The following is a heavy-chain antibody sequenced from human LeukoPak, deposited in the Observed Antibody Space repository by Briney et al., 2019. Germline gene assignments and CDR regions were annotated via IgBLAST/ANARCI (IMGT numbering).Heavy chain of an antibody. D-gene: IGHD3-10*01. CDR2: ISSSYSPI. CDR3: ARDNPWEMVRGVIDY. V-gene: IGHV3-48*01. CDR1: GFTFSNFA. Sequence: PGGSLRLTCAASGFTFSNFAMNWVRQAPGKGLERISYISSSYSPIYYADSVKGRFTVSRDNARNSLYLQMNSLRAEDTAVYYCARDNPWEMVRGVIDYWGQGTLVTVSS. J-gene: IGHJ4*02.